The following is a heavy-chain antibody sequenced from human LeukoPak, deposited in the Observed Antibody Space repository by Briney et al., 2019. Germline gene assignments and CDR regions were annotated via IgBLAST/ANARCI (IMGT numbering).Heavy chain of an antibody. CDR2: INHSGST. D-gene: IGHD3-3*01. CDR3: ARRLRFLERPYYFDY. J-gene: IGHJ4*02. V-gene: IGHV4-34*01. CDR1: GGSFSGYY. Sequence: PSETLSLTCAVYGGSFSGYYWSWIRQPPGKGLEWIGEINHSGSTNYNPSLKSRVTISVDTSKNQFSLKLSSVTAADTAVYYCARRLRFLERPYYFDYWGQGTLVTVSS.